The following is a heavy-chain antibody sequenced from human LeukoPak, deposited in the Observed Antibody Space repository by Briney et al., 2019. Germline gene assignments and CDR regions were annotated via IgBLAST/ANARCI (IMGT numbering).Heavy chain of an antibody. D-gene: IGHD5-24*01. CDR3: ARVTQMAWYFDL. CDR2: INPSGGST. Sequence: GASVKVSCKASGYTFTSYYMHWVRQAPGQGLEWMGIINPSGGSTSYAQKFQGRVTMTTDTSTSTAYMELSSLRSEDPAVYYCARVTQMAWYFDLWGRGTLVTVYS. J-gene: IGHJ2*01. CDR1: GYTFTSYY. V-gene: IGHV1-46*03.